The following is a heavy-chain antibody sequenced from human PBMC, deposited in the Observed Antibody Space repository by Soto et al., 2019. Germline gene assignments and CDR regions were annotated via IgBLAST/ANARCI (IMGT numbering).Heavy chain of an antibody. CDR2: INPDGSST. V-gene: IGHV3-74*01. CDR3: ERDNRNSY. CDR1: GFTFNIYW. Sequence: EVHLVESGGGLVKPGGSLRLSCAASGFTFNIYWMHWVRQAPGKGLVWVSRINPDGSSTTYADSVKGRFTISRDNSKNTVYLQMNGLGAEDPAIYYCERDNRNSYWGQGARVTVSS. J-gene: IGHJ4*02. D-gene: IGHD1-7*01.